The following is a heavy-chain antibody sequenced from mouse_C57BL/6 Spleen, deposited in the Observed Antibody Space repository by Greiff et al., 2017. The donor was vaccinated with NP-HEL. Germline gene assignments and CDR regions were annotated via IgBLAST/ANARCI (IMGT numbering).Heavy chain of an antibody. CDR3: ARGGLTGTPYWYFDV. CDR1: GYTFTDYY. D-gene: IGHD4-1*01. J-gene: IGHJ1*03. CDR2: IFPGSGST. Sequence: VQLQQSGPELVKPGASVKISCKASGYTFTDYYINWVKQRPGQGLEWIGWIFPGSGSTYYNEKFKGKATLTVDKSSSTAYMLLSSLTSEDSAVYFCARGGLTGTPYWYFDVWGTGTTVTVSS. V-gene: IGHV1-75*01.